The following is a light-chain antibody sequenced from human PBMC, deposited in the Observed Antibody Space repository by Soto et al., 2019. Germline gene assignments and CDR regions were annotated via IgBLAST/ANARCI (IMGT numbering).Light chain of an antibody. Sequence: EMVMTQSPATLSVSPGERATLSCRASQSVSSNLACYQQKPGQAPRLLIYGASTRATGTPARFSGSGSGTEFTLTISSLQSEDFAVYYCQQYNNWPYTFGQGTKLEIK. CDR1: QSVSSN. V-gene: IGKV3-15*01. J-gene: IGKJ2*01. CDR2: GAS. CDR3: QQYNNWPYT.